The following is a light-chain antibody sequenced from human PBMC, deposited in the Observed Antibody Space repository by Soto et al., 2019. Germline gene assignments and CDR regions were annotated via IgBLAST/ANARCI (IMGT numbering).Light chain of an antibody. J-gene: IGKJ2*01. Sequence: EIVMTQSPATLSVSPGERATLSCRASQSVGGNLACDQQRPGRAPRLLIYDASTRATDIPARFSGSGSGTEFTLTISSLQSEDFALYYCQQYNNWPLDTCGQGTKLEIK. CDR2: DAS. CDR3: QQYNNWPLDT. CDR1: QSVGGN. V-gene: IGKV3-15*01.